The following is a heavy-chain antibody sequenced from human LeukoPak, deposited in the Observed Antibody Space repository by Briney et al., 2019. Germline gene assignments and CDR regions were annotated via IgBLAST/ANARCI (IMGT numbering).Heavy chain of an antibody. Sequence: GEALQISCKGAGYGFTSYWIGWVRRMPGKGGEWMGSIYPGDSDTRYSPSFQGQVTISADKSISTAYLQWSSLKASDTAMYYCARLRYGQQLPSDAFDIWGQGTMVTVSS. D-gene: IGHD6-13*01. CDR3: ARLRYGQQLPSDAFDI. CDR1: GYGFTSYW. CDR2: IYPGDSDT. V-gene: IGHV5-51*01. J-gene: IGHJ3*02.